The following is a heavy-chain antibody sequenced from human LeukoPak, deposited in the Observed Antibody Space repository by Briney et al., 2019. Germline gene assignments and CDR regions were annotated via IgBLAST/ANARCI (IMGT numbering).Heavy chain of an antibody. CDR3: ARIRYGSGWYAFGI. CDR1: GFSLSTSGMC. V-gene: IGHV2-70*11. J-gene: IGHJ3*02. D-gene: IGHD6-19*01. Sequence: RMSGPALVKPTQTLTLTCTFSGFSLSTSGMCVSWIRQPPGKALEWLARIDWDDDKYYSTSLETRLTISKDTSKNQVVLTMTNMDPVDTATYYCARIRYGSGWYAFGIWGQGTMVTVSS. CDR2: IDWDDDK.